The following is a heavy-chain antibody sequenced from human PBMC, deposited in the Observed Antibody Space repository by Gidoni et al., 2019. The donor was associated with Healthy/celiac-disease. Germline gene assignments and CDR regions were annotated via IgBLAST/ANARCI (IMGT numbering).Heavy chain of an antibody. V-gene: IGHV4-38-2*02. D-gene: IGHD6-19*01. CDR2: IYHSGST. Sequence: QVQLQESGPGLVKPSETLSLTCAVSGYSISSGYYWGWIRQPPGKGLEWIGSIYHSGSTYYNPSLKSRVTISVDTSKNQFSLKLSSVTAADTAVYYCARDLSAVAGISGPDWFDPWGQGTLVTVSS. CDR1: GYSISSGYY. J-gene: IGHJ5*02. CDR3: ARDLSAVAGISGPDWFDP.